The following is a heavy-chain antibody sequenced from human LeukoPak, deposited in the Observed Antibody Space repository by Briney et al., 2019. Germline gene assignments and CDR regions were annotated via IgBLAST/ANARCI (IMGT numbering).Heavy chain of an antibody. J-gene: IGHJ6*04. CDR2: INVGNGDT. Sequence: GASVKVSCKASGYTFIINNMNWVRQAPGQRLEWMGWINVGNGDTKYSQKFQGRVTITRDTSASTGYMELSSLRSEDTAVYYCARWNYGMDVWGKGTTITVSS. V-gene: IGHV1-3*01. CDR1: GYTFIINN. CDR3: ARWNYGMDV. D-gene: IGHD1-1*01.